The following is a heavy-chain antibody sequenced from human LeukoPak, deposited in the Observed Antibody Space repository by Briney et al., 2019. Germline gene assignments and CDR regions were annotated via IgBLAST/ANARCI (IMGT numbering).Heavy chain of an antibody. CDR3: VRTDCSSTSCQTAD. D-gene: IGHD2-2*01. J-gene: IGHJ4*02. CDR1: GGSISSSSYY. CDR2: IYYSGRT. V-gene: IGHV4-39*01. Sequence: PSETLSLTCTVSGGSISSSSYYWGWIRQPPGKGLEWIGNIYYSGRTYYNPSLRSRVTISVDTSKNRFSLNLSSVTAADTAVYYCVRTDCSSTSCQTADWGQGTLVTVSS.